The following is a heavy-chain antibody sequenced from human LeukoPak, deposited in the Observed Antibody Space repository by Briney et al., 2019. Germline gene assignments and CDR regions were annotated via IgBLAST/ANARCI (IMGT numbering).Heavy chain of an antibody. J-gene: IGHJ4*02. CDR2: VYIGCST. D-gene: IGHD6-19*01. CDR1: GFNVSNNY. CDR3: ARGLAGED. Sequence: GGSLRLSCAASGFNVSNNYMSWVRQAPGKGLEWVSVVYIGCSTYYSDSVKGRFTISRDNSKNTLYLQMNSLRGEDTAVYYCARGLAGEDWGQGTLVTVSS. V-gene: IGHV3-66*01.